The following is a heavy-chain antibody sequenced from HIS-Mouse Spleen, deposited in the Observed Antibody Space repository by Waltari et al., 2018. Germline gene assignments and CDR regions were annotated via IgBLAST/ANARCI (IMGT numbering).Heavy chain of an antibody. V-gene: IGHV4-34*01. CDR2: INHSGSA. CDR1: GGSFSGYY. Sequence: QVQLQQWGAGLLKPSETLSLTCAVYGGSFSGYYWSWIRQPPGKGLEGIGEINHSGSANYHPSFKSRVTISVETSKNQFSLKLSAVTAADTAVYYCARGRSPATVTIGYYFDYWGQGTLVTVSS. CDR3: ARGRSPATVTIGYYFDY. J-gene: IGHJ4*02. D-gene: IGHD4-17*01.